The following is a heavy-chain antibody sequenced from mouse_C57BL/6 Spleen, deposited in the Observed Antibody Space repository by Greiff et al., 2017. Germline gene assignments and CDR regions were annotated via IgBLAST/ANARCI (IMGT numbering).Heavy chain of an antibody. CDR1: GYTFTDYN. D-gene: IGHD2-1*01. J-gene: IGHJ1*03. CDR2: INPNNGGT. V-gene: IGHV1-18*01. CDR3: ARGGVRDLPWGYFDV. Sequence: EVQLQQSGPELVKPGASVKIPCKASGYTFTDYNMDWVKQSHGKSLEWIGDINPNNGGTIYNQKFKGKATLTVDKSSSTAYMELRSLTSEDTAVYYCARGGVRDLPWGYFDVWGTGTTVTVSS.